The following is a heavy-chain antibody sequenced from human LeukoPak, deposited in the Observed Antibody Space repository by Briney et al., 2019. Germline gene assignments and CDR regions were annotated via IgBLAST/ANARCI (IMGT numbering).Heavy chain of an antibody. CDR3: ARAYYHDSSDYYLPLDY. Sequence: GASVKVSCKASGYTFTSYYMHWVRQAPGQGLVWMGIINPSGGSTTYAQKFQGRVTMTRDTSTSTVYMELSSLRSEDTAVYYCARAYYHDSSDYYLPLDYWGQGTLVTVSS. J-gene: IGHJ4*02. V-gene: IGHV1-46*01. D-gene: IGHD3-22*01. CDR1: GYTFTSYY. CDR2: INPSGGST.